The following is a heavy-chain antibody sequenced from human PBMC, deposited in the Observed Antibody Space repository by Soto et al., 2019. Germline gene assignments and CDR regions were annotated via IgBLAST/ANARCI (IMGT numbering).Heavy chain of an antibody. Sequence: SVKVSCKASGGTFSSYAISWVRQAPGQGLEWMGGIIPIFGTADYAQKFQGRVTITADESTSTAYMELSSLRSEDTAVYYCARDRTYCGGDCYSNWFDPWGKGTLVTVYS. J-gene: IGHJ5*02. D-gene: IGHD2-21*02. CDR1: GGTFSSYA. CDR2: IIPIFGTA. CDR3: ARDRTYCGGDCYSNWFDP. V-gene: IGHV1-69*13.